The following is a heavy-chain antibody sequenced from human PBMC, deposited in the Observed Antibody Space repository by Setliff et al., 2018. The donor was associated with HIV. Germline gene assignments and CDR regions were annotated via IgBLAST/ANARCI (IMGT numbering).Heavy chain of an antibody. D-gene: IGHD4-17*01. J-gene: IGHJ5*02. Sequence: HPGGSLRLSCAASGFTFSSYAMSWVRQAPGKGLEWVSGISGSGGSTYYADSVKGRFTISRDNSKNTLYLQMNSLRAEDTAVYYCAKADRGYGRNWFDPWGQGTQVTVSS. CDR3: AKADRGYGRNWFDP. CDR1: GFTFSSYA. CDR2: ISGSGGST. V-gene: IGHV3-23*01.